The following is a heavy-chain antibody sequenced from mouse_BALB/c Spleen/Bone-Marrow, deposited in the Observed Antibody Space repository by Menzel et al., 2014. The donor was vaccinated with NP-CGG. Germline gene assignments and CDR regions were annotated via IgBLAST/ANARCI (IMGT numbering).Heavy chain of an antibody. Sequence: DVQLVESGAELVKPGASVKLSCTASGFNIKDPYMHWVKQRPEQGLEWTGRIDPANGNTKYDPKFQGKATITADTSSNTAYLQLSSLTSEDTAVYYCAPYYYGRWFTYWGQGTLVTVSA. CDR1: GFNIKDPY. CDR2: IDPANGNT. J-gene: IGHJ3*01. V-gene: IGHV14-3*02. D-gene: IGHD1-1*01. CDR3: APYYYGRWFTY.